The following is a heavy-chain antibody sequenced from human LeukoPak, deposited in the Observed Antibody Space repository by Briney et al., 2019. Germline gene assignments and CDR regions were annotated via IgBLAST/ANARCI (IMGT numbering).Heavy chain of an antibody. V-gene: IGHV4-4*09. J-gene: IGHJ2*01. CDR3: ATDYGGNSNWYFDL. Sequence: PSETLSLTCTVSGGSISSYYWSWIRQPPGKALEWIGYISPSGTTNYNPSLESRVTISLYTSKNHFSLQLKSVTAADTAVYYCATDYGGNSNWYFDLWGRGTLVTVSS. CDR1: GGSISSYY. D-gene: IGHD4-23*01. CDR2: ISPSGTT.